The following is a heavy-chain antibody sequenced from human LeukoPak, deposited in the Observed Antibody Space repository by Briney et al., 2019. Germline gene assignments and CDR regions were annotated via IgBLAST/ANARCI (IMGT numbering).Heavy chain of an antibody. V-gene: IGHV1-3*01. CDR2: INAGNGNT. Sequence: GASVKVSCKASGYAFTSYAMHWVRQAPGQRLEWMGWINAGNGNTKYSQRFQGRVTITRDTSASTAYMELSSLRSEDTAVYYCARFYNWNDGDAFDIWGQGTMVTVSS. D-gene: IGHD1-1*01. CDR1: GYAFTSYA. CDR3: ARFYNWNDGDAFDI. J-gene: IGHJ3*02.